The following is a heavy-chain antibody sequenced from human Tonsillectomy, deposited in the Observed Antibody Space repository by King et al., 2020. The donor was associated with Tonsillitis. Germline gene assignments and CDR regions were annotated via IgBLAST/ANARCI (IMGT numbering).Heavy chain of an antibody. Sequence: VQLVESGGGVVQPGRSLRLSCAASGITFSDYGLHWVRQAPGKGLEWVAAIWYDGSNKYYADSVKGRFTISRDNSKNTLYLQMNSLRAEDTAVYYCADLYGSGSLGGGQGTQVTVSS. CDR1: GITFSDYG. D-gene: IGHD3-10*01. V-gene: IGHV3-33*03. J-gene: IGHJ4*02. CDR2: IWYDGSNK. CDR3: ADLYGSGSLG.